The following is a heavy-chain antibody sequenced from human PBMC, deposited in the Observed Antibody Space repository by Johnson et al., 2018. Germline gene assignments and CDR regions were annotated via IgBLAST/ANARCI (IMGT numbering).Heavy chain of an antibody. CDR2: IWFDGSKK. J-gene: IGHJ3*02. Sequence: QVQLVQSGGGVVQPGRSLRLSCAASGFTFSSYGMHWVRQAPGKGLEWVAVIWFDGSKKYHVDSVKGRVTISRDNSKNTLYLQMNSLRAEDTAVYYCARGMSDFYDSSGYYPGAFDIWGQGTMVTVSS. V-gene: IGHV3-33*01. CDR1: GFTFSSYG. D-gene: IGHD3-22*01. CDR3: ARGMSDFYDSSGYYPGAFDI.